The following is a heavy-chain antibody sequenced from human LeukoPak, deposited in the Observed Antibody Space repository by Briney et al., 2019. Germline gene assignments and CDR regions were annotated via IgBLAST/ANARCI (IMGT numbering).Heavy chain of an antibody. V-gene: IGHV1-2*02. CDR2: INPNSGGT. D-gene: IGHD1-1*01. CDR1: GFTFSGYY. CDR3: ARESRDTAWSLDL. J-gene: IGHJ4*02. Sequence: ASVKVSCKASGFTFSGYYMYWVRQAPGQGFEWMGWINPNSGGTNFAQKFQGRVTMTRDTSINTVYMELSSLGSDDTAVYYCARESRDTAWSLDLWGQGTLVTVSS.